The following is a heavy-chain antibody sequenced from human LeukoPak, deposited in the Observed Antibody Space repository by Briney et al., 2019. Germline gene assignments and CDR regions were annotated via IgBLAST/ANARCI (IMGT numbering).Heavy chain of an antibody. D-gene: IGHD3-3*01. CDR1: GGSFSGYY. Sequence: SETLSLTCAVYGGSFSGYYWSWIGQPPGKGLEWIGEINHSGSTNYNPSLKSRVTISVDTSKNQFSLKLSSVTAADTAVYYCARSLGTRFLEWLLYGDAFDIWGQGTMVTVSS. CDR2: INHSGST. CDR3: ARSLGTRFLEWLLYGDAFDI. V-gene: IGHV4-34*01. J-gene: IGHJ3*02.